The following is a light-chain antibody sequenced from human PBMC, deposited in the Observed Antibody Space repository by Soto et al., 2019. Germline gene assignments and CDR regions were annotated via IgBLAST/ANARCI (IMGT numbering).Light chain of an antibody. Sequence: DIVMTQSPSTLSVYPGERATLSCRASQSVSSNLAWYQQKPGQAPRLLIYGASTRATGIPARFSGSGSSTEFTLTISSLQSEDFAVYYCQQYHDWPLTFGGGTKVDIK. V-gene: IGKV3-15*01. J-gene: IGKJ4*01. CDR2: GAS. CDR1: QSVSSN. CDR3: QQYHDWPLT.